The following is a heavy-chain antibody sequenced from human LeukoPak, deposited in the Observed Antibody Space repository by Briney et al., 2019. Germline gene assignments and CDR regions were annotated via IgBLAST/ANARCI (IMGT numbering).Heavy chain of an antibody. Sequence: GGSLRLSCAASGFTFSSYGMHWVRQAPGKGLEWVAVISYDGSNKYYADSVKGRFTISRDNSKNTLYLQMNSLRAEDTAVYYCAKDIPGGGDDYWGQGTLVTVSS. D-gene: IGHD2-21*02. CDR3: AKDIPGGGDDY. CDR1: GFTFSSYG. J-gene: IGHJ4*02. V-gene: IGHV3-30*18. CDR2: ISYDGSNK.